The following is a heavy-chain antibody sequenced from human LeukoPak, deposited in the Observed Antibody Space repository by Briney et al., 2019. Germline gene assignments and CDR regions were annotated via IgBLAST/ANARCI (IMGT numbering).Heavy chain of an antibody. CDR3: AREVGATRGLDP. CDR2: IYSSGNT. Sequence: GGSLSLSCAASGFTVSSNYMSWVRQAPGKGLEWVSIIYSSGNTYYADSVKGRFTISRDTSKNTLYLQMNSLRAEDTAFYYCAREVGATRGLDPWGQGTLVTVSS. J-gene: IGHJ5*02. V-gene: IGHV3-53*01. D-gene: IGHD1-26*01. CDR1: GFTVSSNY.